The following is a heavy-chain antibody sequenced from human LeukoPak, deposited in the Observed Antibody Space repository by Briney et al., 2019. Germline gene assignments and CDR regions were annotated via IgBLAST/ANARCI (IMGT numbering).Heavy chain of an antibody. CDR2: ISYDGSNK. J-gene: IGHJ4*02. CDR3: AKDGAYYDFWSGYYNYYFDY. CDR1: GFTFSSYG. Sequence: GGSLRLSCAASGFTFSSYGMHWVRQAPGKGLEWVAVISYDGSNKYYADSVKDRFTISRDNSKNTLYMQMNSLRAEDTAVYYCAKDGAYYDFWSGYYNYYFDYWGQGTLVTVSS. D-gene: IGHD3-3*01. V-gene: IGHV3-30*18.